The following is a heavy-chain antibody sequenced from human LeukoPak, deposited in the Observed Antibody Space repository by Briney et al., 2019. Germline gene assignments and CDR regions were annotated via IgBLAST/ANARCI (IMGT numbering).Heavy chain of an antibody. CDR3: ARSLWFGELLNLTYYYYMDV. V-gene: IGHV3-23*05. Sequence: PGGSLRLSCAASGFTFSSYGMSWVRQAPGKGLEWVSAIETGGASTYYADSVKGRFSISRDNSKNTLYLQMNSLRAEDTAVYYCARSLWFGELLNLTYYYYMDVWGKGTTVTISS. CDR2: IETGGAST. CDR1: GFTFSSYG. J-gene: IGHJ6*03. D-gene: IGHD3-10*01.